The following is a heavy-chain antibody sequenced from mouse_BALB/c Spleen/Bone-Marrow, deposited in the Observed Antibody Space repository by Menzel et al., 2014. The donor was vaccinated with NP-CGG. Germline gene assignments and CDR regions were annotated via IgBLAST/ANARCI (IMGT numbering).Heavy chain of an antibody. J-gene: IGHJ2*01. D-gene: IGHD2-10*02. CDR1: GYPFSSYW. V-gene: IGHV1-80*01. Sequence: QVQLQQSGAELVRPGSSVKISCKASGYPFSSYWMSWVKQRPGQGLEWIGQIYPGDGETNYNGKFKGNATLTADKSSSTAYMQLISLTSEDSAVYFCAGKYGDYWDQGTTLTVSS. CDR2: IYPGDGET. CDR3: AGKYGDY.